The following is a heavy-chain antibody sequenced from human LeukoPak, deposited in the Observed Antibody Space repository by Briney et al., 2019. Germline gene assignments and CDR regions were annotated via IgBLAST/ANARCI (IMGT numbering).Heavy chain of an antibody. D-gene: IGHD2-2*01. Sequence: SETLSLTCTVSGGSISSYYWSWIRQPAGEGLEWIGHIYSTGSTNYNPSLKSRVTLSVDRSKNQFSLKLSSVTAADTAVYYCARDVGYCSSTSCYGGNWFDPWGQGTLVTVSS. CDR3: ARDVGYCSSTSCYGGNWFDP. CDR2: IYSTGST. CDR1: GGSISSYY. V-gene: IGHV4-4*07. J-gene: IGHJ5*02.